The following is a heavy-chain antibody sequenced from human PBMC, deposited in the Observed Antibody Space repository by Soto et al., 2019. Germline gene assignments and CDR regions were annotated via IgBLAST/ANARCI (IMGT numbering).Heavy chain of an antibody. J-gene: IGHJ4*02. V-gene: IGHV1-69*13. CDR2: IIPIFGTA. CDR1: GGTFSSCA. CDR3: ACIGVISY. D-gene: IGHD2-21*01. Sequence: GASVKVSCKASGGTFSSCASSWVRQAPGQGLEWMGGIIPIFGTANYAQKFQGRVTITADESTSTAYMELSSLRSEDTAVYYCACIGVISYWGQGTLVTVSS.